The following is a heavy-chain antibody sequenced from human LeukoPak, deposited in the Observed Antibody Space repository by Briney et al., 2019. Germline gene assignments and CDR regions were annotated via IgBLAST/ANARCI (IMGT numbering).Heavy chain of an antibody. V-gene: IGHV3-23*01. D-gene: IGHD2-21*02. CDR3: AKDPHPAGDSALGWFDP. CDR1: GFTFSSDA. Sequence: GGSLRLSCAASGFTFSSDAMSWVRQAPGKGLEWVSTIDGSGVSTYYADSVKGRFTISRDNFKNTLYLQMNSLRAEDTAVYYCAKDPHPAGDSALGWFDPWGQGTLVTVSS. CDR2: IDGSGVST. J-gene: IGHJ5*02.